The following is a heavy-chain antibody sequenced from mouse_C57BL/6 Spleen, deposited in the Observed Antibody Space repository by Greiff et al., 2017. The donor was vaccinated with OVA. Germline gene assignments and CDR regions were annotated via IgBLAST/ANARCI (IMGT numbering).Heavy chain of an antibody. CDR2: IYPGDGAT. CDR1: GYAFSSYW. D-gene: IGHD3-3*01. J-gene: IGHJ4*01. V-gene: IGHV1-80*01. CDR3: ARWGGTDYYAMDY. Sequence: QVQLQQSGAELVKPGASVKISCKASGYAFSSYWMNWVKQRPGKGLEWIGQIYPGDGATNYNGKFKGKATLTADKSSSTAYMQLSSLTSEDSAVYFCARWGGTDYYAMDYWGQGTSVTVSS.